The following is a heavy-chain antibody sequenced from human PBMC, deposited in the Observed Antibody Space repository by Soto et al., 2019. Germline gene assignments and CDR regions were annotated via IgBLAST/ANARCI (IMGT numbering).Heavy chain of an antibody. CDR2: IIPIFGTA. J-gene: IGHJ4*02. CDR3: AREGGVAICSSTRCPFDY. D-gene: IGHD2-2*01. Sequence: QVQLVQSGAEVKKPGSSVKVSCKASGGTFSSYAISWVRQAPGQGLEWMGGIIPIFGTANYAQKFQGRVTITSDESTSTAYMELSSLRSEDTAVYYCAREGGVAICSSTRCPFDYWGQGTLVTVSS. CDR1: GGTFSSYA. V-gene: IGHV1-69*01.